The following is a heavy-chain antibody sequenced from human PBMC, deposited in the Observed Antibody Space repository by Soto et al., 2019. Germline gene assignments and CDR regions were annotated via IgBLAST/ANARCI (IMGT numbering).Heavy chain of an antibody. D-gene: IGHD3-10*01. CDR2: ISAYNGNT. CDR1: GYTFTSYG. CDR3: ARDGYYYGSGSYPRGDE. V-gene: IGHV1-18*01. J-gene: IGHJ4*02. Sequence: ASVKVSCKASGYTFTSYGISWVRQAPGQGLEWMGWISAYNGNTNYAQKLQGRVTMTTDTSTSTAYMELRSLRSDDTAVYYCARDGYYYGSGSYPRGDEWGQGTLVTVSS.